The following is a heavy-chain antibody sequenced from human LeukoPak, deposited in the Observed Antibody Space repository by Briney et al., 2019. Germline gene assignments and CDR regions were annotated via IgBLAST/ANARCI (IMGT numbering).Heavy chain of an antibody. Sequence: GRSLRLSCAASGFTFDDYAMHWVRQAPGKGLEWVSGISWNSGSIGYADSVKGRFTISRDDSKNTLYLQMNSLKTEDTAVYYCTTEGGDGYNDYWGQGTLVTVSS. D-gene: IGHD5-24*01. V-gene: IGHV3-9*01. CDR3: TTEGGDGYNDY. CDR1: GFTFDDYA. J-gene: IGHJ4*02. CDR2: ISWNSGSI.